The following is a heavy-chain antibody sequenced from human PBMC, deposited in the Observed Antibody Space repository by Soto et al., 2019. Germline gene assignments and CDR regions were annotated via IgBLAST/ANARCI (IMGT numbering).Heavy chain of an antibody. J-gene: IGHJ6*03. CDR1: GYTFTSYY. D-gene: IGHD6-13*01. Sequence: VKVSCKASGYTFTSYYMHWVRQAPGQGLEWMGIINPSGGSTSYAQKFQGRVTMTRDTSTSTVYMELSSVTAADTAVYYCARHRRDSPYSSRKGYMDVWGKGTTVTVSS. CDR3: ARHRRDSPYSSRKGYMDV. CDR2: INPSGGST. V-gene: IGHV1-46*01.